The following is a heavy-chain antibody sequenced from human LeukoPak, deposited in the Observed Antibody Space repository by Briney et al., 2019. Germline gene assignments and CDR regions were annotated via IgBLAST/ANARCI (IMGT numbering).Heavy chain of an antibody. CDR1: GYTFTSYG. CDR3: ARIDITMTRGADY. D-gene: IGHD3-22*01. Sequence: ASVTVSCTASGYTFTSYGISWVRQAPGQGLEWMGWISAYNGNTNYAQKLQGRVTMTTDTSTSTAYMELRSLRSDDTAVYYCARIDITMTRGADYWGQGTLVAVSS. V-gene: IGHV1-18*01. J-gene: IGHJ4*02. CDR2: ISAYNGNT.